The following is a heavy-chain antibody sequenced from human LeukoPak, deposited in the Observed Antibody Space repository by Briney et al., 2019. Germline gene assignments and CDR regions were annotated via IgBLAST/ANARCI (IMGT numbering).Heavy chain of an antibody. J-gene: IGHJ6*03. CDR1: GGSFSGYY. V-gene: IGHV4-34*01. CDR3: TRGSIAYYYMDV. D-gene: IGHD3-22*01. Sequence: ETLSLTCAVYGGSFSGYYWSWIRQPPGKGLEWIGEINHSGSTNYNPSLKSQVTISVDTSKNQFSLKLSSVTAADTAVYYCTRGSIAYYYMDVWGKGTTVTISS. CDR2: INHSGST.